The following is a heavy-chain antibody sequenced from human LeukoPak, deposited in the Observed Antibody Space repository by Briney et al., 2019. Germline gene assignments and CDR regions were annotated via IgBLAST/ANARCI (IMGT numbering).Heavy chain of an antibody. D-gene: IGHD3-9*01. Sequence: ASVKVSCKASGYTFTSYDINWVRQATGQGLEWMGWMNPNSGNTGYAQKFQGRVTMTRNTSISTAYMELSSLRSEDTAVYYCAREFPIHILTGPRGAGMDVWGQGTTVTVSS. CDR2: MNPNSGNT. V-gene: IGHV1-8*01. CDR3: AREFPIHILTGPRGAGMDV. J-gene: IGHJ6*02. CDR1: GYTFTSYD.